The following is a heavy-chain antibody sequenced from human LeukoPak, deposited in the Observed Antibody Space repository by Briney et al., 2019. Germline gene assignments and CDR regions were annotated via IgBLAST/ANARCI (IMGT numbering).Heavy chain of an antibody. CDR3: AATMVRGVRLFGY. CDR2: INHSGST. J-gene: IGHJ4*02. V-gene: IGHV4-34*01. D-gene: IGHD3-10*01. Sequence: SETLSLTCAVYGGSSSGYYWSWIRQPPGKGLEWIGEINHSGSTNYNPSLKSRVTISVDTSKNQFSLKLSSVTAADTAVYYCAATMVRGVRLFGYWGQGTLVTVSS. CDR1: GGSSSGYY.